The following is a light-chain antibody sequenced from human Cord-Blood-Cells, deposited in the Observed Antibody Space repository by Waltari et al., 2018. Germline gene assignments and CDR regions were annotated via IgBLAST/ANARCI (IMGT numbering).Light chain of an antibody. Sequence: DIQMTQSPSTLSASVGDRVTITCRASQSISSWLDWYQQKPGKATKLLIYDDSSLESGVPSRFSGSGSGTEFTLTISSLQPDDFATYYCQQYNSYLTFGGGTKVEIK. CDR1: QSISSW. J-gene: IGKJ4*01. V-gene: IGKV1-5*01. CDR3: QQYNSYLT. CDR2: DDS.